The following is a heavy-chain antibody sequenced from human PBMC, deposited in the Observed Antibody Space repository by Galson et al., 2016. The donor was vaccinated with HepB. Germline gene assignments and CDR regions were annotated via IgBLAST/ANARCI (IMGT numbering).Heavy chain of an antibody. CDR1: GFSLTSNRMG. J-gene: IGHJ5*02. D-gene: IGHD4-23*01. CDR2: IFWDDDK. V-gene: IGHV2-5*02. CDR3: AHRQSVAFGP. Sequence: PALVKPTQTLTLTCTSSGFSLTSNRMGVGWVRQPPGKALEWLALIFWDDDKRYNPSLRSRLTISKDTSKNEVVLTMTNVDPGDTATYYCAHRQSVAFGPWGQGVLVTVSS.